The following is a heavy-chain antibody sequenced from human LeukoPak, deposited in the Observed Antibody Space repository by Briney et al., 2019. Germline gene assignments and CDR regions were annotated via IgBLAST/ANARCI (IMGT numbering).Heavy chain of an antibody. J-gene: IGHJ6*02. CDR1: GGSISSNIW. D-gene: IGHD2-21*01. V-gene: IGHV4-4*02. CDR3: ARRTTFPVVGMDV. CDR2: IFHSASP. Sequence: PSETLSLTCAVSGGSISSNIWWTWARQPPGKGLEWIGEIFHSASPNYTPSLKSRVTISVDKSKNQFSLKLSSVTAADTAVYYCARRTTFPVVGMDVWGQGTTVTVSS.